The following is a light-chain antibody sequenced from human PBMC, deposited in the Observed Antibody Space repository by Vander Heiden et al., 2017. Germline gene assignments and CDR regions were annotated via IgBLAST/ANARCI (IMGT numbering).Light chain of an antibody. V-gene: IGKV3-11*01. Sequence: EIELTQSPATLSLSPGERATLSCRASQSISNYLASYQQKPGQAPRLLINDASNRATGIPAKFSGSGSGTDFTLTISSLEPEDFAVYYCRHPSCWPPGTFGQGTKVEMK. J-gene: IGKJ1*01. CDR3: RHPSCWPPGT. CDR1: QSISNY. CDR2: DAS.